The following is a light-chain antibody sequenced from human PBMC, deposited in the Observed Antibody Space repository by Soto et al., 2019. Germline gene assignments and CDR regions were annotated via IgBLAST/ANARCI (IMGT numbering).Light chain of an antibody. CDR3: QQYYSTPPYT. CDR2: WAS. V-gene: IGKV4-1*01. CDR1: QSVLYSSDNKNY. Sequence: DIVMTQSPESLAVSLGERATINCKSSQSVLYSSDNKNYLAWYQQKPGQPPKLLIYWASTRESGVPDRFSGSGSGTDFTLTITSLQAEDVAVYYCQQYYSTPPYTFGQGTELEIK. J-gene: IGKJ2*01.